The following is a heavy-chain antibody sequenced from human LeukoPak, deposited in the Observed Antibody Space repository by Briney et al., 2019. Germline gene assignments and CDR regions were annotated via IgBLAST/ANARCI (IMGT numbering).Heavy chain of an antibody. Sequence: GGSLRLSCAASGFTFSSYSMNWVRQAPGKGLEWVSSISSTGSYIFYADSVKGRFTISRDNAKNSLYLQMNSLRAEDTAVYYCAGEQYYYDSSGCVDYWGQGTLVTVSS. J-gene: IGHJ4*02. CDR2: ISSTGSYI. D-gene: IGHD3-22*01. CDR3: AGEQYYYDSSGCVDY. CDR1: GFTFSSYS. V-gene: IGHV3-21*01.